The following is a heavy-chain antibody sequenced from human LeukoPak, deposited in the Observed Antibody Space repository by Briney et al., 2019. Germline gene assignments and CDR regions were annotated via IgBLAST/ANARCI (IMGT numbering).Heavy chain of an antibody. V-gene: IGHV1-69*13. CDR3: ARPAAYSGYDYVGGAFDY. CDR2: IIPIFGTA. J-gene: IGHJ4*02. D-gene: IGHD5-12*01. Sequence: GASVRVSCKASLGTFSSYAISGVRQAPGQGLEGMGGIIPIFGTANYAQKFQGRVTITADESTSTAYMELSSLRSEGTAVYYCARPAAYSGYDYVGGAFDYWGQGPLDSVSS. CDR1: LGTFSSYA.